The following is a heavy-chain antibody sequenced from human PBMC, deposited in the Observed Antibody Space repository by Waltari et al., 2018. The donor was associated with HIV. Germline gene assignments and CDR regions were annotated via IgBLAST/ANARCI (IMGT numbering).Heavy chain of an antibody. D-gene: IGHD6-13*01. J-gene: IGHJ4*02. Sequence: QGLEWMGRINPNSGGTNYAQKFQGRVTMTRDTSISTAYMELSRLRSDDTAVYYCAREFAVAAAGTSDYWGQGTLVTVSS. CDR3: AREFAVAAAGTSDY. CDR2: INPNSGGT. V-gene: IGHV1-2*06.